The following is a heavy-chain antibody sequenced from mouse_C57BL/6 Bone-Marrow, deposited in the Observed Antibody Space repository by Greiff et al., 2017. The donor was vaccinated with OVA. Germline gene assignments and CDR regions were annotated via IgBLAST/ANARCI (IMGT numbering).Heavy chain of an antibody. Sequence: EVKLVESGPGLVKPSQSLSLTCSVTGYSITSGYYWNWIRQFPGNKLEWMGYISYDGSNNYNPSLKNRISITRDTSKNQFFLKLNSVTTEDTATYYCARDWGYYFDYWGQGTTLTVSS. CDR3: ARDWGYYFDY. CDR2: ISYDGSN. J-gene: IGHJ2*01. CDR1: GYSITSGYY. V-gene: IGHV3-6*01.